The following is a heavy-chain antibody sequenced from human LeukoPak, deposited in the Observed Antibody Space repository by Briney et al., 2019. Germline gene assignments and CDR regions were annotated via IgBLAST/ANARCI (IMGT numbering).Heavy chain of an antibody. CDR1: GFTFSDSG. CDR3: TRLLISNSGGPQYYFDS. D-gene: IGHD2-15*01. V-gene: IGHV3-73*01. J-gene: IGHJ4*02. CDR2: IGSEDKNYAT. Sequence: GGSLRLSCAASGFTFSDSGMHWVRQASGKGLEWIGRIGSEDKNYATAYESVNGRFTISRDDSKNTAYLQMNSLKTEDTAIYYCTRLLISNSGGPQYYFDSWGQGTLVTVSP.